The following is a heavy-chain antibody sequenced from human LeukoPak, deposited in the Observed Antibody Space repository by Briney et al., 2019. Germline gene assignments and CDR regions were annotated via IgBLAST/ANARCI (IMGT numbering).Heavy chain of an antibody. CDR1: GFSISSGYY. CDR3: ARRSIAARPNKSNWFDP. CDR2: VYHTGGT. J-gene: IGHJ5*02. D-gene: IGHD6-6*01. Sequence: PSETLSLTCTVSGFSISSGYYWAWIRQPPGKGLEWIGSVYHTGGTYYNPSLKSRVTISVDTSRNQFSLRLSSVTAADTAVYYCARRSIAARPNKSNWFDPWGQGTLVTVSS. V-gene: IGHV4-38-2*02.